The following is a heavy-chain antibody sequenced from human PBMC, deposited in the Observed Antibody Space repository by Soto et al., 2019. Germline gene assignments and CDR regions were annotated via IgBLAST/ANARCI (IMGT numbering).Heavy chain of an antibody. D-gene: IGHD1-26*01. J-gene: IGHJ4*02. Sequence: GGSLRLSCAASGFPFSVYNMNWVRQAPGKGLEWVSSIGSRGTDMYYAESVKGRFAISRDNAKNSLYLHLKGLRAEDTAVYYCARPYSGSYSFDFWGQGTMVTVSS. CDR1: GFPFSVYN. CDR3: ARPYSGSYSFDF. CDR2: IGSRGTDM. V-gene: IGHV3-21*01.